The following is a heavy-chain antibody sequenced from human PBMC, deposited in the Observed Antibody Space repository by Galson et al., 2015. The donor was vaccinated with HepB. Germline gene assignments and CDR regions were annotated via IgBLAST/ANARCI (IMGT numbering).Heavy chain of an antibody. CDR2: IIPIFGTA. CDR3: AREEIEQQLVPTGIVGATPFHY. D-gene: IGHD1-26*01. V-gene: IGHV1-69*13. J-gene: IGHJ4*02. CDR1: GGTFSSYA. Sequence: SVKVSCKASGGTFSSYAISWVRQAPGQGLEWMGGIIPIFGTANYAQKFQGRVTITADESTSTAYMELSSLRSEDTAVYYCAREEIEQQLVPTGIVGATPFHYWGQGTLVTVSS.